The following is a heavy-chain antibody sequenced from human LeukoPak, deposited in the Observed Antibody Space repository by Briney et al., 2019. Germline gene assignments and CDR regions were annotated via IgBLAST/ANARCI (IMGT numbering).Heavy chain of an antibody. CDR1: GGSISSGGYY. CDR3: ATMVRGVIGFDY. V-gene: IGHV4-31*03. D-gene: IGHD3-10*01. Sequence: PSETLSLTCTVSGGSISSGGYYWSWIRQHPGKGLEWIGYIYYSGSTYYNPSLKSRVTMSVDTSKNQFSLKLSSVTAADTAVYYCATMVRGVIGFDYWGQGTLVTVSS. CDR2: IYYSGST. J-gene: IGHJ4*02.